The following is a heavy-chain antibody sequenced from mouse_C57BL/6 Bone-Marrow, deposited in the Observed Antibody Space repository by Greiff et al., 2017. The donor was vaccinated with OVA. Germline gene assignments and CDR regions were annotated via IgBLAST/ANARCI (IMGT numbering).Heavy chain of an antibody. V-gene: IGHV5-4*01. Sequence: EVQVVESGGGLVKPGGSLKLSCAASGFTFSSYAMSWVRQTPEKRLEWVATISDGGSYTYYTDNVKGRFTISRDNAKNNLYLQMSQLKSADTAMYYCARYYDSLYWYFDVWGTGTTVTVSS. D-gene: IGHD2-4*01. CDR3: ARYYDSLYWYFDV. CDR1: GFTFSSYA. J-gene: IGHJ1*03. CDR2: ISDGGSYT.